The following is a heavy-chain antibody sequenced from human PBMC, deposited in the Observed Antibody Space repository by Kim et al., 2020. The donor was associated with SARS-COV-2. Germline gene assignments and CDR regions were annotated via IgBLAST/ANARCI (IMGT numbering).Heavy chain of an antibody. CDR2: ISGGDGNT. V-gene: IGHV1-3*01. D-gene: IGHD6-13*01. J-gene: IGHJ4*02. Sequence: ASVKVSCKASGYTFRSYAMHWVRQAPGQRREWMGWISGGDGNTKYSEKFQGRVTITRDTSATTAYMELSSLRSEDTAVYYCARGIAVAATIDYWGQGNLV. CDR3: ARGIAVAATIDY. CDR1: GYTFRSYA.